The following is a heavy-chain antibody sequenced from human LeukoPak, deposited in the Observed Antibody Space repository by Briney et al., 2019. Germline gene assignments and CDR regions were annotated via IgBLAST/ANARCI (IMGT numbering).Heavy chain of an antibody. D-gene: IGHD3-22*01. CDR1: GFTFSSYW. V-gene: IGHV3-7*01. J-gene: IGHJ4*02. CDR2: IKQDGSEK. Sequence: GGSLRLSCAASGFTFSSYWMSWVRQAPGKGLEWVANIKQDGSEKYYVDSVKGRFTISRDNAKNSLCLQMNSLRAEDTAVYYCARDETYDYESNGYLDFWGQGTVVTVSS. CDR3: ARDETYDYESNGYLDF.